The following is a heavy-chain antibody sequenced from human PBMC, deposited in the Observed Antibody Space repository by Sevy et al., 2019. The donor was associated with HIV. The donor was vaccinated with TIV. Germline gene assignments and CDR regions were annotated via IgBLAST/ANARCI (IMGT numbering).Heavy chain of an antibody. J-gene: IGHJ4*02. V-gene: IGHV1-2*02. Sequence: ASVKVSCKASGYIFSDYHIHWARQAPGQRLEWMGWINGKSGDTDYAEKFQGRVTMSRDTSISTAYMELTSLQSDDTAVYFCAKVYAGWRAFFDHWGQGTLVTDSS. CDR2: INGKSGDT. CDR3: AKVYAGWRAFFDH. D-gene: IGHD2-2*01. CDR1: GYIFSDYH.